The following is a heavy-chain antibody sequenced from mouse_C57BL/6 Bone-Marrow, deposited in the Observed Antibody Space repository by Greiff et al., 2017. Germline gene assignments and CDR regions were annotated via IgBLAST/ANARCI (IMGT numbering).Heavy chain of an antibody. Sequence: EVQLVESGAELVRPGASVKLSCTASGFNIKDDYMHWVKQRPEQGLEWIGWIDPENGDTEYASKFQGKATITADTSSNTAYLQLSSLTSEDTAVYYCTTDDYESYWYFDVWGTGTTVTVSS. J-gene: IGHJ1*03. D-gene: IGHD2-4*01. V-gene: IGHV14-4*01. CDR2: IDPENGDT. CDR1: GFNIKDDY. CDR3: TTDDYESYWYFDV.